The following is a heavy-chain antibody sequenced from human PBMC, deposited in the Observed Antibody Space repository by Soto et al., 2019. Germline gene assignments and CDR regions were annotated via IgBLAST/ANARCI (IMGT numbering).Heavy chain of an antibody. D-gene: IGHD6-19*01. J-gene: IGHJ4*02. CDR3: AKTFRAVAIFDS. CDR1: GFTFDDHA. V-gene: IGHV3-9*01. Sequence: EVQLVESGGDLVQPGGSLRLSCEGSGFTFDDHAMHWVRQVPGKGLEWVSGISWNSGSKAYADSVKGRFTISRDNSKNSLYLQMNSLRVEDTAFYYCAKTFRAVAIFDSWGQGTLVTVSS. CDR2: ISWNSGSK.